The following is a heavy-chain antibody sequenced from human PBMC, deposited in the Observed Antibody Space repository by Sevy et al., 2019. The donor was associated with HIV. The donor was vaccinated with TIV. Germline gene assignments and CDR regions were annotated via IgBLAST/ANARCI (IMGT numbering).Heavy chain of an antibody. Sequence: GGSLRLSCAASGFTVSSNYMSWVRQAPGKGLEWVAVIYSGGSTYYADSVKGRFTIFRDNFKNTLFLQMNSLRAEDTAVYYCARVNCSGGSCYYYYGMDVWGQGTTVTVS. D-gene: IGHD2-15*01. V-gene: IGHV3-53*01. CDR1: GFTVSSNY. CDR2: IYSGGST. J-gene: IGHJ6*02. CDR3: ARVNCSGGSCYYYYGMDV.